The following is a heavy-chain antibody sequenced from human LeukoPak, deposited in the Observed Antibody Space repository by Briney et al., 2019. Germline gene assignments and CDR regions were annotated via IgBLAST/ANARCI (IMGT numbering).Heavy chain of an antibody. CDR3: TTSGPLAVARSRPLKKIFDY. J-gene: IGHJ4*02. Sequence: GGSLRLSCAAPAFTFSNAWMSWVRQAPGKGLEWVGRIKSKTDGGTTDYAAPVKGRFTISRDDSKNTLYLQMNSLKTEDTAVYYCTTSGPLAVARSRPLKKIFDYWGQGTLVTVSS. CDR1: AFTFSNAW. CDR2: IKSKTDGGTT. V-gene: IGHV3-15*01. D-gene: IGHD6-19*01.